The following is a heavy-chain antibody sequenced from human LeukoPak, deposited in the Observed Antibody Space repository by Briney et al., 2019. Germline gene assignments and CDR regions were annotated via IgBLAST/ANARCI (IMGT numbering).Heavy chain of an antibody. J-gene: IGHJ4*02. Sequence: ASVKVSCKASGYTFTSHAISWVRQAPGQGLEWMGWISVDNGNTNYAQKVQDRVTMTTDTSTSTAYTELRSLRSDDTAVYYCARDFYGPNYDSSGYYVYWGQGTLVTVSS. D-gene: IGHD3-22*01. V-gene: IGHV1-18*04. CDR3: ARDFYGPNYDSSGYYVY. CDR2: ISVDNGNT. CDR1: GYTFTSHA.